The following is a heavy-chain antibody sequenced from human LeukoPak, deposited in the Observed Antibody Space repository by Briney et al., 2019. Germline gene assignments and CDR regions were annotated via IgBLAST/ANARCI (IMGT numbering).Heavy chain of an antibody. J-gene: IGHJ5*02. D-gene: IGHD6-19*01. Sequence: SQTLSLTCSVSGGSISGFYWTWIRQTPGKALEWIGYIYYSGGHNYNSSLKSRVTISIDTSKNQFSLKLSSVTAADTAVYYCVRHGLAVAGGTFDPWGRGTLVTVSS. CDR3: VRHGLAVAGGTFDP. CDR2: IYYSGGH. V-gene: IGHV4-59*08. CDR1: GGSISGFY.